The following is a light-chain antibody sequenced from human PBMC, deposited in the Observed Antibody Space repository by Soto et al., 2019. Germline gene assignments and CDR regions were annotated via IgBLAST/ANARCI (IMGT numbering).Light chain of an antibody. CDR3: QQYGRSWWT. V-gene: IGKV3-20*01. Sequence: EIVLTQSPGTLSLSPGERATLSCRTSQSVSSSYLAWYQQKPGQAPRLLIYGASSRATGIPDRFSGSGSGTAFTLTTSRLEPEDFAVYYCQQYGRSWWTFGQGTKVEIK. J-gene: IGKJ1*01. CDR1: QSVSSSY. CDR2: GAS.